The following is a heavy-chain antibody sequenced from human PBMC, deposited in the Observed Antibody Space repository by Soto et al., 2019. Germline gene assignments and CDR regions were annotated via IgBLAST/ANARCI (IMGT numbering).Heavy chain of an antibody. V-gene: IGHV1-46*03. J-gene: IGHJ6*02. CDR2: INPDGGSR. CDR1: GYTFSNYY. Sequence: GASVKVSCKASGYTFSNYYLHWVRQAPGQGLEWMGIINPDGGSRSYAPKFQDRVTMTTDTSTGTVYMELSSLRSEDTAVYYCTRWTVVGTPGLGHYYYTMDVWGQGTTVTVSS. CDR3: TRWTVVGTPGLGHYYYTMDV. D-gene: IGHD3-16*01.